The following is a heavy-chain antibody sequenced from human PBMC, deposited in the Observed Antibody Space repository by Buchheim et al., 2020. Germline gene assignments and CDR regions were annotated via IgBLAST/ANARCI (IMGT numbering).Heavy chain of an antibody. V-gene: IGHV3-74*01. J-gene: IGHJ4*02. CDR2: INTDGSSA. CDR3: AREDHSGYDSFDY. CDR1: GFAFRSYW. Sequence: EVQLVESGGGLNQPGGSLRLSCAASGFAFRSYWMHWVRQAPGQGLVWVLRINTDGSSANYADSVKGRFTILRDNAKNPPSLQMNSLRAEDTAIYYCAREDHSGYDSFDYWGQGAL. D-gene: IGHD5-12*01.